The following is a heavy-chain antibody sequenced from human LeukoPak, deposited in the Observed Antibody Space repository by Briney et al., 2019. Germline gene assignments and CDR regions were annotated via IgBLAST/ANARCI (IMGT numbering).Heavy chain of an antibody. CDR1: GFTFRSYA. CDR2: ISVSGGST. V-gene: IGHV3-23*01. J-gene: IGHJ3*02. D-gene: IGHD3-10*01. CDR3: ARRSSSVRGGLKGAFDI. Sequence: GGSLRLSCAASGFTFRSYAMSWVRQAPGKGLEWVSAISVSGGSTYYADSVKGRFTISRDNSKNTLYLQMNSLRAEDTAVYYCARRSSSVRGGLKGAFDIWGQGTMVTVSS.